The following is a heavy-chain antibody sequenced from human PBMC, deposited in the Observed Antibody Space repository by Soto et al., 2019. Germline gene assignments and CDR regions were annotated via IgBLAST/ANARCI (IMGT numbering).Heavy chain of an antibody. CDR1: GFNFSNHW. Sequence: SGFNFSNHWMHWVRQRPAEGLVWVSRITSDGKSRAYAESVKGRFAISRDNAKNTLYLQMNGLTAEDTAAYYCARESGDWPLNWFDPWGQGTLVTVSS. V-gene: IGHV3-74*01. CDR2: ITSDGKSR. J-gene: IGHJ5*02. CDR3: ARESGDWPLNWFDP. D-gene: IGHD2-21*02.